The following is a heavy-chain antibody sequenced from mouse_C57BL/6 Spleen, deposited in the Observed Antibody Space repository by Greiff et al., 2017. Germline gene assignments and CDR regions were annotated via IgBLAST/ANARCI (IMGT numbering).Heavy chain of an antibody. CDR3: ARWYYSNYPYYAMDY. CDR1: GYTFTSYG. V-gene: IGHV1-81*01. Sequence: QVHVKQSGAELARPGASVKLSCKASGYTFTSYGISWVKQRTGQGLEWIGEINPRSGNTYYNEKFKGKATLTADKSSSTAYMELRSLTSEDSAVYFCARWYYSNYPYYAMDYWGQGTSVTVSS. D-gene: IGHD2-5*01. CDR2: INPRSGNT. J-gene: IGHJ4*01.